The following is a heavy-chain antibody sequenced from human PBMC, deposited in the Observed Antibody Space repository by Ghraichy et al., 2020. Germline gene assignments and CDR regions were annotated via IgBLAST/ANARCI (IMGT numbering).Heavy chain of an antibody. V-gene: IGHV4-34*01. CDR1: GGSFSGYY. D-gene: IGHD3-3*01. Sequence: SETLSLTCAVYGGSFSGYYWSWIRQPPGKGPEWIGEINHSGSTNYNPSLKSRVTISVDTSKNQFSLKLSSVTAADTAVYYCARGFPVRFLEWLLRYYFDYWGQGTLVTVSS. CDR3: ARGFPVRFLEWLLRYYFDY. J-gene: IGHJ4*02. CDR2: INHSGST.